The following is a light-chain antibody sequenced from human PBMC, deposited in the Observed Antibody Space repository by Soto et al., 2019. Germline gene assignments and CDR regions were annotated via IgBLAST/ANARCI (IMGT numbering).Light chain of an antibody. CDR3: GTWDDSLSGGV. CDR2: DNN. V-gene: IGLV1-51*01. CDR1: SSNIGNRF. J-gene: IGLJ2*01. Sequence: QSVLTQPPSVSAAPGQKVTISCSGSSSNIGNRFVSWYQLLPGTAPKLLNYDNNERPSGIPDRFSGSKSGTSATLDITGLQTGDEAVYYCGTWDDSLSGGVFGGGTKVTVL.